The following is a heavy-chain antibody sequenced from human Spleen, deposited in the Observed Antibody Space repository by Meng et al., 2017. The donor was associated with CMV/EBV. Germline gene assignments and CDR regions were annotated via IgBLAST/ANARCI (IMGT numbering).Heavy chain of an antibody. CDR2: ISSSSSTI. J-gene: IGHJ3*02. V-gene: IGHV3-48*04. D-gene: IGHD6-19*01. CDR1: GFTFSSYS. CDR3: VRESSGWYDDAFDI. Sequence: GGSLRLSCAASGFTFSSYSMNWVRQAPGKGLEWVSYISSSSSTIYYADSVKGRFTISRDNAKNSLYLQMNSLRAEDTAVYYCVRESSGWYDDAFDIWGQGTMVTVSS.